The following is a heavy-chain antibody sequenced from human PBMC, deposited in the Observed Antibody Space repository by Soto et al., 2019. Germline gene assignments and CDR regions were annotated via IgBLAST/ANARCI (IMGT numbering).Heavy chain of an antibody. CDR2: TYYRSKWYN. J-gene: IGHJ6*02. Sequence: SQTLSLTCAISGDSVSSNSAAWNWIRQSPSRGLEWLGRTYYRSKWYNDYAVSVKSRITINPDTSKNQFSLQLNSVTPEDTAVYYCARDHWYWGTPYYYGMDVWGQGTTVTVS. D-gene: IGHD2-8*02. V-gene: IGHV6-1*01. CDR3: ARDHWYWGTPYYYGMDV. CDR1: GDSVSSNSAA.